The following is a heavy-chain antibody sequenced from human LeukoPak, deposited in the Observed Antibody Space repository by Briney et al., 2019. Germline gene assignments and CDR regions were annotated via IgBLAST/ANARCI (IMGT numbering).Heavy chain of an antibody. V-gene: IGHV3-7*01. D-gene: IGHD2-21*02. CDR2: INQDGSEK. J-gene: IGHJ5*02. CDR1: GFTFNNYW. CDR3: ARDLHDFEIAAIPNWFDP. Sequence: GGSLRLSCAASGFTFNNYWMNWVRQAPGKGLEWVSNINQDGSEKYYVDSVKGRFTISRDNAKNSLYLQMNSLRAEETSVYYSARDLHDFEIAAIPNWFDPWGQGTLVTVSS.